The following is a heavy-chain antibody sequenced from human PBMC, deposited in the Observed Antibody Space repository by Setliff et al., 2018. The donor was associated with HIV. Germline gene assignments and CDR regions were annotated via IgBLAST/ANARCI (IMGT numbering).Heavy chain of an antibody. D-gene: IGHD6-19*01. CDR3: ATWNSSGLQADSFDY. Sequence: SVKVSCKASGGTFSSYAISWVRQAPGQGLEWMGGIIPIFGTANYAQKFQGRVTITRDMSTSTAYMELSSLRSEDTAVYYCATWNSSGLQADSFDYWGQGTLVTVSS. V-gene: IGHV1-69*05. CDR1: GGTFSSYA. CDR2: IIPIFGTA. J-gene: IGHJ4*02.